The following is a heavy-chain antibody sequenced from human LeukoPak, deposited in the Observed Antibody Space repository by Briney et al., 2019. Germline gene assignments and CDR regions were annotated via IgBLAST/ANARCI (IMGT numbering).Heavy chain of an antibody. CDR1: GFTFTNYG. Sequence: PGGSLRLSCVASGFTFTNYGMHWVRQAPGKGLEWVAFVRYDGGNKYYADSVEGRFTISRDNSKNTLYLQLNSLRTEDTAVYYCAKDGTTVTTGRGYFDYWGQGALVTVSS. D-gene: IGHD4-17*01. CDR2: VRYDGGNK. J-gene: IGHJ4*02. CDR3: AKDGTTVTTGRGYFDY. V-gene: IGHV3-30*02.